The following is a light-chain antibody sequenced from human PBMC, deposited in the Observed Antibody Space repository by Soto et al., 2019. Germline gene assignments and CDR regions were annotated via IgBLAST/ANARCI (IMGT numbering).Light chain of an antibody. CDR2: AAS. CDR3: QQYNTSTYT. Sequence: EFVLTQSPDTLSLSPGERATLSCRASQSVSSSYLAWYQQKPGQAPRLLIYAASSRATGIPDRFSGSGSGTDFTLPISRLEPEDFAAYYCQQYNTSTYTFGQGTKLEIK. J-gene: IGKJ2*01. CDR1: QSVSSSY. V-gene: IGKV3-20*01.